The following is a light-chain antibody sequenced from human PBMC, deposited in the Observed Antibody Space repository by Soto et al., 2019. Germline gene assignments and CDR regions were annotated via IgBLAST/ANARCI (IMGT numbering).Light chain of an antibody. V-gene: IGKV1-27*01. Sequence: DIQMTQSPTSLSASVGDRVTITCRASQDIRNFVAWYQQKPGKAPKLLIYAASTLQSGVPSRFSGSGSGPDFTLTINILQPEDVATYSCQKYSSVPVFGPGTKVEIK. CDR3: QKYSSVPV. CDR1: QDIRNF. J-gene: IGKJ3*01. CDR2: AAS.